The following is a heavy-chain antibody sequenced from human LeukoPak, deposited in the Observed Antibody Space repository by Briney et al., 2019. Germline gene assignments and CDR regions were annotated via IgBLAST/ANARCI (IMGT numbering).Heavy chain of an antibody. CDR1: GGTFSSYA. Sequence: SVKVSCKASGGTFSSYAISWVRQAPGQGLEWMGGIIPIFGTANYAQKFQGRVTVTVDESTSTAYMELSSLRSEDTAVYYCASKGDTTVTTWLDYWGQGTLVTVSS. J-gene: IGHJ4*02. CDR3: ASKGDTTVTTWLDY. CDR2: IIPIFGTA. V-gene: IGHV1-69*13. D-gene: IGHD4-17*01.